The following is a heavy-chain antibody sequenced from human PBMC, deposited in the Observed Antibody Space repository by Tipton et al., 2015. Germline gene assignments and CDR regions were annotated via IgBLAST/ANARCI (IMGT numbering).Heavy chain of an antibody. CDR2: VSRDGGDK. CDR1: GGSFSGYY. CDR3: ARDDYLGL. Sequence: GLVKPSETLSVTCGVYGGSFSGYYWSWIRQPPGKGLEWVASVSRDGGDKQYMDSVKGRFTISRDTAKNSVYLQMNSLTAEDTALYYCARDDYLGLWGQGTLVTVSS. J-gene: IGHJ4*02. D-gene: IGHD4/OR15-4a*01. V-gene: IGHV3-7*01.